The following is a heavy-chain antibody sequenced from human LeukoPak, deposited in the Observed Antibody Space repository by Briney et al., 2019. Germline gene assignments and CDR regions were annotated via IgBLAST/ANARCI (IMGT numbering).Heavy chain of an antibody. CDR1: GGSISSSSYY. Sequence: SETLSLTCTVSGGSISSSSYYWGWIRQPPGKGLEWIGSIYYSGSTYYNPSLKSRVTISPDTSKNQFSLQLTSVTAADTAVYYCAVLELVGASPPLDYWGQGILVTVSS. CDR2: IYYSGST. J-gene: IGHJ4*02. CDR3: AVLELVGASPPLDY. D-gene: IGHD1-26*01. V-gene: IGHV4-39*07.